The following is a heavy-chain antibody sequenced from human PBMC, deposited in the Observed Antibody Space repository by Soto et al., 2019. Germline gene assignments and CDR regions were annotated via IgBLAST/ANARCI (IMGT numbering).Heavy chain of an antibody. CDR2: ISAYNGNT. Sequence: ASVKVSCKASGYTFTSYGISWVRQAPGQGLEWMGWISAYNGNTNYAQKLQGRVTMTTDTSTSTAYMELRSLRSDDTAVYYCARALGGYGDYDEYFQHWGQGTLVTVSS. V-gene: IGHV1-18*04. D-gene: IGHD4-17*01. J-gene: IGHJ1*01. CDR3: ARALGGYGDYDEYFQH. CDR1: GYTFTSYG.